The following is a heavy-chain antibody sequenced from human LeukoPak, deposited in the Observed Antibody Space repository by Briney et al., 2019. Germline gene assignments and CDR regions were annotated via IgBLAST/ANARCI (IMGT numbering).Heavy chain of an antibody. J-gene: IGHJ1*01. Sequence: PSQTLSLTCTVSGASVNSGGYYWTWIRQHPGKGLEWIVYIYYSGTTYYNPSLKSRITMSIDTSKNHFSLRLNSVTAADTAVYFCARGDSGASEYFQDWGQGTLVTVSS. V-gene: IGHV4-31*03. CDR2: IYYSGTT. CDR3: ARGDSGASEYFQD. D-gene: IGHD6-25*01. CDR1: GASVNSGGYY.